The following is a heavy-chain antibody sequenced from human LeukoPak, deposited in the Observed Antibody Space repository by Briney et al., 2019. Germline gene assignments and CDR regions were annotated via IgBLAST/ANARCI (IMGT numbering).Heavy chain of an antibody. Sequence: SETLSLTCAVSGGSISPYYWSWIRQPPGKGLEWIAYIYYTGRTNSNPSLKSRVTTSVDTSKNQFFLRLNSVTAADTAVYYCARYDSSGLDYWGQGTLVTVSS. CDR2: IYYTGRT. J-gene: IGHJ4*02. D-gene: IGHD3-22*01. CDR1: GGSISPYY. V-gene: IGHV4-59*01. CDR3: ARYDSSGLDY.